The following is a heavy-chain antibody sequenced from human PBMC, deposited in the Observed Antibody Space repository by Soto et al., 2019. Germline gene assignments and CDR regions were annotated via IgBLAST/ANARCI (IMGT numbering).Heavy chain of an antibody. V-gene: IGHV5-51*01. Sequence: PGESLKISCMGSGYTFTSHWIAWVRQMPGKGLEWMGIMYPGESDTRYSPSFQGQVTISADKSISTAYLQWSSLKASDTAMYYCARIYSGTYRLDVWGQGTTVTVSS. D-gene: IGHD1-26*01. CDR1: GYTFTSHW. J-gene: IGHJ6*02. CDR3: ARIYSGTYRLDV. CDR2: MYPGESDT.